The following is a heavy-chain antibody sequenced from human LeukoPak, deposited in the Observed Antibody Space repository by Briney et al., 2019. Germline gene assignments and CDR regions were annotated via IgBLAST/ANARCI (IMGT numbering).Heavy chain of an antibody. CDR1: GYSISSGYY. J-gene: IGHJ6*03. Sequence: PSETLSLTCTVSGYSISSGYYWGWIRQPPGKGLEWIGSIYHSGSTYYNPSLKSRVTISVDTSKNQFSLKLSSVTAADTAVYYCARPTVPPLTYYYYYMDVWGKGTTDTVSS. V-gene: IGHV4-38-2*02. CDR2: IYHSGST. D-gene: IGHD1-1*01. CDR3: ARPTVPPLTYYYYYMDV.